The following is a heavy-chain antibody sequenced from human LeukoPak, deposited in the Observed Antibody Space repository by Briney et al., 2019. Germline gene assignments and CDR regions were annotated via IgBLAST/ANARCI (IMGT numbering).Heavy chain of an antibody. CDR3: ARDGRRLYCSGGSCYFADDDY. Sequence: PGRSLRLSCVVSGFTFSRYAMHWVRQAPGKGLEWVAVISYDGSNEYYADSVRGRFTISRDNSKNTLYLQMNSLRTEDTAVYYCARDGRRLYCSGGSCYFADDDYWGQGTLVTVSS. V-gene: IGHV3-30*04. D-gene: IGHD2-15*01. CDR2: ISYDGSNE. J-gene: IGHJ4*02. CDR1: GFTFSRYA.